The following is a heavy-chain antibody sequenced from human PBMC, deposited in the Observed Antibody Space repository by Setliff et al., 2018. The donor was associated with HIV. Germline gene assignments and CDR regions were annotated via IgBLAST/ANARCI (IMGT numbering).Heavy chain of an antibody. D-gene: IGHD4-17*01. CDR1: GGSISSASYY. Sequence: PSETLSLTCTVSGGSISSASYYWSWIRQPAGKGLEWIGRIYTSGNTNYNPFIKSRVTISVDTSKNQFSLKLYSVTAADTAVYYCARHPTVTSFQIDSWGQGTLVTVSS. CDR2: IYTSGNT. CDR3: ARHPTVTSFQIDS. V-gene: IGHV4-61*02. J-gene: IGHJ4*02.